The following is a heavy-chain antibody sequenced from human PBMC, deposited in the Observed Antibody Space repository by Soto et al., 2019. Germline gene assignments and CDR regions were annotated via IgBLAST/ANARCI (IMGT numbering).Heavy chain of an antibody. J-gene: IGHJ5*02. D-gene: IGHD2-15*01. CDR1: GYTFTTYD. CDR2: MNPQSGYT. Sequence: GASVKVSCKASGYTFTTYDINWVRQATGQRLEWVGWMNPQSGYTGFAQKFQGRVSMTRDTSINTAYMELSSLRSEDTAVYYCARAYSPGLFDPWGQGTLVTVSS. V-gene: IGHV1-8*01. CDR3: ARAYSPGLFDP.